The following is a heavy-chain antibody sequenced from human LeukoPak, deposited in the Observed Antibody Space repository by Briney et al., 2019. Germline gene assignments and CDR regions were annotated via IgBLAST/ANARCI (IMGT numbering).Heavy chain of an antibody. J-gene: IGHJ4*02. CDR1: GFTFSTYG. V-gene: IGHV3-23*01. Sequence: GGSLRLSCAVSGFTFSTYGMTWVRQAPGKGLEWVSTISGSGGSTRYADSVKGRFTISRDNSKNTLYLQMNSLRAEDTAVYYCAKPLHSHDYWGQGTLVTVSS. D-gene: IGHD2-21*01. CDR3: AKPLHSHDY. CDR2: ISGSGGST.